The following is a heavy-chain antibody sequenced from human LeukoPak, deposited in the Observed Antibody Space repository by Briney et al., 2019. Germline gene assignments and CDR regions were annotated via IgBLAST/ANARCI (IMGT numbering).Heavy chain of an antibody. V-gene: IGHV1-8*01. CDR3: ARGRGYDRTGYVYYFDF. CDR1: GYSFTSYD. D-gene: IGHD3-22*01. Sequence: ASVKVSRKASGYSFTSYDISWVRQAPGQGFEWVGWMNPNSGNTGHAQEFQGRVTMTRDTSMSTAYMELSSLRYEDTAVYYCARGRGYDRTGYVYYFDFWGQGTLVTVSS. CDR2: MNPNSGNT. J-gene: IGHJ4*02.